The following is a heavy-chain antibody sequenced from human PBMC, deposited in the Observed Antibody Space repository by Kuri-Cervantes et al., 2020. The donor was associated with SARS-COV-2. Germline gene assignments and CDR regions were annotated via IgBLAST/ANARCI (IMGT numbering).Heavy chain of an antibody. D-gene: IGHD1-26*01. CDR3: ARSVGGGSYDPVEFDYFDY. CDR2: IYHSVST. V-gene: IGHV4-38-2*02. Sequence: GSLRLSCTVSGYSISSGYYWGWIRQPPGKGLEWVGSIYHSVSTYYNPSLKSRVTISVDTSKNQFSLKLSSVTAADTAVYYCARSVGGGSYDPVEFDYFDYWGQGTLVTVSS. J-gene: IGHJ4*02. CDR1: GYSISSGYY.